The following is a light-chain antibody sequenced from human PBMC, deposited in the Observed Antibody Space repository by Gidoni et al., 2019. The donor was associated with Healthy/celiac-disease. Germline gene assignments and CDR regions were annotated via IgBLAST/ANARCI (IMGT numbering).Light chain of an antibody. CDR3: QQSYSTRFT. J-gene: IGKJ3*01. CDR2: AAS. Sequence: DIQMTQSPSSLSASVGDRVTITCRASQSISSYLNWYQQKPGKAPKLLIYAASSLQSGVPSRFSGCGSGTDFTLTISSLQPEDFATYYCQQSYSTRFTFGPGTKVDVK. CDR1: QSISSY. V-gene: IGKV1-39*01.